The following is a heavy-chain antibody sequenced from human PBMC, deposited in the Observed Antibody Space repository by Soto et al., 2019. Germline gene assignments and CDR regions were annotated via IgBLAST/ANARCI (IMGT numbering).Heavy chain of an antibody. V-gene: IGHV4-59*08. CDR3: AQFRSPRQFYFDY. Sequence: SETLSLTCTVSGGSISIYYWSWIRQPPGKGLEWIGYIYYSGSTNYNPSLKSRVTISVDTSKNQFSLKLSSVTAADTAVYYCAQFRSPRQFYFDYWGQGTLVTVSS. D-gene: IGHD6-19*01. CDR1: GGSISIYY. J-gene: IGHJ4*02. CDR2: IYYSGST.